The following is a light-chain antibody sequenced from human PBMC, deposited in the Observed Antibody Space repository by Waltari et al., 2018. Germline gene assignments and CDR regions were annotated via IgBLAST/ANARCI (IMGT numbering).Light chain of an antibody. V-gene: IGKV1-12*01. CDR2: SAS. J-gene: IGKJ4*01. Sequence: DIQMTQSPSSVSASVGDRVTITCRASRGISSWLAWYQQKPGKAPKLLIYSASSLQSGVPLRFSGSGSGTDFTLTISSLQPEDFATYYCQQANSFPPTFGGGTKVEVK. CDR1: RGISSW. CDR3: QQANSFPPT.